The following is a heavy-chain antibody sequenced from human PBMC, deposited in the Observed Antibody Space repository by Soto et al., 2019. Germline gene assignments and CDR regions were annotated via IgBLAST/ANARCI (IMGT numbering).Heavy chain of an antibody. D-gene: IGHD3-9*01. J-gene: IGHJ5*02. Sequence: QVQLVQSGAEVKKPGASVKVSCKASGYTFTSYGISWVRQAPGQGLEWMGWISAYNGNTNYAQKLQGRVTMTTDTSTSTAYRELRSLRSDDTAVYYCARDRGDILTGANWFDPWGQGTLVTVSS. V-gene: IGHV1-18*01. CDR3: ARDRGDILTGANWFDP. CDR1: GYTFTSYG. CDR2: ISAYNGNT.